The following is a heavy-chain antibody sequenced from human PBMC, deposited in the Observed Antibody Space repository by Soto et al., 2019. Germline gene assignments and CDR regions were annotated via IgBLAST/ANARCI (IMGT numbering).Heavy chain of an antibody. Sequence: PGESLKISCKASGYTFTGYYMHWVRQAPGQGLEWMGWINPNSGGTNYAQKFQGWVTMTRDTSISTAYMELSRLRSVDTALYYCARSHFPRAAGSNEFDYWGQGTLVTVSS. CDR1: GYTFTGYY. V-gene: IGHV1-2*04. J-gene: IGHJ4*02. D-gene: IGHD6-13*01. CDR2: INPNSGGT. CDR3: ARSHFPRAAGSNEFDY.